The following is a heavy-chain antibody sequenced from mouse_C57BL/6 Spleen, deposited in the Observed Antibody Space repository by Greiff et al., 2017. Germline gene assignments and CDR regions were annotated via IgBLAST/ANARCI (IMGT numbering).Heavy chain of an antibody. CDR3: ARKAYYSNYGDD. CDR2: INPNNGGT. D-gene: IGHD2-5*01. J-gene: IGHJ2*01. Sequence: EVQLQQSGPELVKPGASVKIPCKASGYTFTDYNMDWVKQSHGKSLEWIGDINPNNGGTIYNQKFKGKATLTVDKSSSTAYMELRSLTSEDTAVYYCARKAYYSNYGDDWGQGTTLTVSS. V-gene: IGHV1-18*01. CDR1: GYTFTDYN.